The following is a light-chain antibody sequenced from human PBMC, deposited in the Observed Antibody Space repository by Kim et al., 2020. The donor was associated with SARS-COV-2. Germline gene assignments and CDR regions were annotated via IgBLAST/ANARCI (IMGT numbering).Light chain of an antibody. CDR3: ETWATNTGV. CDR1: MERRTYI. V-gene: IGLV4-60*03. Sequence: SSVKLTRTLNMERRTYIVAWHQQQPGKAPRYLMKLEGSGTYSKGSGLPDRFSGSSSGADRYLSISNLQSEDEADYYCETWATNTGVFGGGTQLTVL. J-gene: IGLJ3*02. CDR2: LEGSGTY.